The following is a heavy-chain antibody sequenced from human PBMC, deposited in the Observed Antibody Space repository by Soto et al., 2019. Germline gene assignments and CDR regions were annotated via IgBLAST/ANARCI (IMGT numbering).Heavy chain of an antibody. CDR2: IYYSGST. J-gene: IGHJ6*02. V-gene: IGHV4-39*01. D-gene: IGHD2-15*01. Sequence: SETLSLTCTVSGGSISSSSYYWGWIRQPPGKGLEWIGSIYYSGSTYYNPSLKSRVTISVDTSKNQFSLKLSSVTAADTAVYYCARQVVRYGMDVWGQGTTVTVSS. CDR3: ARQVVRYGMDV. CDR1: GGSISSSSYY.